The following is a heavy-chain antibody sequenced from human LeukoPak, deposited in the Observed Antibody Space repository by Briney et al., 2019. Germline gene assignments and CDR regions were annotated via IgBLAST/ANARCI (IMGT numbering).Heavy chain of an antibody. J-gene: IGHJ4*02. Sequence: GESLKISCKGSGSSFTSYWIGWVRQMPGKGLEWMGIIYSGDSDTRYSPSFQGQVTMSADKSISTAYLQWSSLKASDTAMYFCARQGDQRYYFDYWGQGTLVTVSS. CDR3: ARQGDQRYYFDY. CDR2: IYSGDSDT. D-gene: IGHD3-16*01. CDR1: GSSFTSYW. V-gene: IGHV5-51*01.